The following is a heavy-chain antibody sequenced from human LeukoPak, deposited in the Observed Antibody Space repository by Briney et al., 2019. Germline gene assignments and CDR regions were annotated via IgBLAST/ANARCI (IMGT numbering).Heavy chain of an antibody. V-gene: IGHV3-48*03. CDR3: VRRAATERGHSYGLDY. J-gene: IGHJ4*02. CDR2: ISSSGSSI. Sequence: PGGSLRLSCAASGFTFSSYEMNWVRQAPGKGLEWVSYISSSGSSIYYADSAKGRFTISRDNAKNSLYLQMNSLRVEDTAVYYCVRRAATERGHSYGLDYWGQGTLVTVSS. D-gene: IGHD5-18*01. CDR1: GFTFSSYE.